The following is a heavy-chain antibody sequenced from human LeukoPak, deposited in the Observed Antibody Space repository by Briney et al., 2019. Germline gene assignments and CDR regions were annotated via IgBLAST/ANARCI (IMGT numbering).Heavy chain of an antibody. Sequence: GESLKISCRGSGYSFTAYWVAWVRQMPGKGLEWMATIYPGDSATTYSPSFQGQVTISADMSITTAYLQWSSLKASDTAMYYCARPAAGLGGFDYWGQGTLVTVSS. CDR2: IYPGDSAT. D-gene: IGHD3-16*01. J-gene: IGHJ4*02. CDR1: GYSFTAYW. V-gene: IGHV5-51*01. CDR3: ARPAAGLGGFDY.